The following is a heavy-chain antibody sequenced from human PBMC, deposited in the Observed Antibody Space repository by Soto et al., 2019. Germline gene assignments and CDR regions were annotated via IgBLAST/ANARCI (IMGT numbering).Heavy chain of an antibody. CDR2: ISDSGDAT. Sequence: SLRLSCAASGFTFSAYAMTWVRQAPGKGLEWVSVISDSGDATYYADSVKGRFTISRDNSKNTLYLQMNSLRAEDTAVYYCAKASLNYYDSSPPQYWGQGTLVTVSS. V-gene: IGHV3-23*01. CDR1: GFTFSAYA. CDR3: AKASLNYYDSSPPQY. D-gene: IGHD3-22*01. J-gene: IGHJ4*02.